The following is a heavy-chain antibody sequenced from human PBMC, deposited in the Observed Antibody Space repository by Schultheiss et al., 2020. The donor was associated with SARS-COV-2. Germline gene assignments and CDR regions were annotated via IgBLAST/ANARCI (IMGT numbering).Heavy chain of an antibody. V-gene: IGHV3-30*03. Sequence: GGSLRLSCAASGFTFSDHYMDWVRQAPGKGLEWVAVISYDGSNKYYADSVKGRFTISRDNSKNTLYLQMNSLRAEDTAVYYCARGGYSYGYAYWGQGTLVTVSS. CDR2: ISYDGSNK. CDR3: ARGGYSYGYAY. J-gene: IGHJ4*02. CDR1: GFTFSDHY. D-gene: IGHD5-18*01.